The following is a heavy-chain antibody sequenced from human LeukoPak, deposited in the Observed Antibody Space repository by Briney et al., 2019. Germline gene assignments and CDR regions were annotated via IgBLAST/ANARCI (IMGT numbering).Heavy chain of an antibody. Sequence: GGSLRLSCAASGFTLSRYSMNWVRQAPGKGLEWVSSIGSSSSYIYYADSVKGRFTISRDNARNSLFLQMNSLRAEDTAVYYCARDYGDYDDDYWGQGTLVTVSS. V-gene: IGHV3-21*01. J-gene: IGHJ4*02. CDR1: GFTLSRYS. CDR3: ARDYGDYDDDY. D-gene: IGHD4-17*01. CDR2: IGSSSSYI.